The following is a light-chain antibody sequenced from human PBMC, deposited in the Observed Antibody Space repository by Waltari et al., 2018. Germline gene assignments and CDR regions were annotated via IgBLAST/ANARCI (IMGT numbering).Light chain of an antibody. J-gene: IGLJ2*01. V-gene: IGLV1-47*01. CDR3: AAWDDSLSRVI. Sequence: QSVLTQPPSASVTPGQRVTIPCSGRGSTIVNTYVSWYQEFPGTAPKLLISKNNQRASGVPDRFSGSKSGTSMSLAISGLRTEDEADYYCAAWDDSLSRVIFGGGTKLTVL. CDR2: KNN. CDR1: GSTIVNTY.